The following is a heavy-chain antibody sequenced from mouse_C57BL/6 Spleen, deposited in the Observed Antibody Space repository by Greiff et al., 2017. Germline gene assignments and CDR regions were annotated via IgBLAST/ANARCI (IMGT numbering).Heavy chain of an antibody. D-gene: IGHD1-1*01. Sequence: VQLQQSGPELVKPGASVKIPCKASGYTFTDYNMDWVKQSHGKSLEWIGDINPNNGGTIYNQKFKGKATLTVDKSSSTAYMELRSLTSEDTAVYYCAGSTVVGLGAMDYWGQGTSVTVSS. J-gene: IGHJ4*01. CDR2: INPNNGGT. CDR1: GYTFTDYN. CDR3: AGSTVVGLGAMDY. V-gene: IGHV1-18*01.